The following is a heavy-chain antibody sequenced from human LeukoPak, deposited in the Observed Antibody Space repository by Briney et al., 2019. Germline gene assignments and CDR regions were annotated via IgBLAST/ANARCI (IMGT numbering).Heavy chain of an antibody. J-gene: IGHJ4*02. V-gene: IGHV3-23*01. CDR3: AITYFHDSRDDY. Sequence: GGSLLLSWACSASTCRPPALPRVRPAPGKGLEWVLAISGSGTSTYYADSVKGRFTISRYDSKNTLYLQMNSLRPEVTRVYYCAITYFHDSRDDYWGQGTLVTVSS. D-gene: IGHD3-22*01. CDR2: ISGSGTST. CDR1: ASTCRPPA.